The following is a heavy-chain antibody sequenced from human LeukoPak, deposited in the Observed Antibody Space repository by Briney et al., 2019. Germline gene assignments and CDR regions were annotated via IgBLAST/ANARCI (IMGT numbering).Heavy chain of an antibody. D-gene: IGHD6-19*01. Sequence: GRPLGLSCAASGFTFSSYSMHWVRQAPGKGLEWVAVMSNDGRGKFYVDSVKGRFTISRDNSKNTLYLQMNSLRTEDTALYYCAKEHSSGWPSLDSWGQGTLVTVSS. CDR3: AKEHSSGWPSLDS. CDR1: GFTFSSYS. CDR2: MSNDGRGK. J-gene: IGHJ4*02. V-gene: IGHV3-30*18.